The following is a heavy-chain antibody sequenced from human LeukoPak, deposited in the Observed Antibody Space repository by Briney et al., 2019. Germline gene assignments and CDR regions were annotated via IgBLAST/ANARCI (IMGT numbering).Heavy chain of an antibody. V-gene: IGHV3-30*18. CDR2: ISYDGSNK. CDR3: AKGGYCSSTSCLTYYYYYGMDV. D-gene: IGHD2-2*01. J-gene: IGHJ6*02. Sequence: PGGSLRLSCAASGFTFSSYGMHWVCQAPGKGLEWVAVISYDGSNKYYADSVKGRFTISRDNSKNTLYLQMNSLRAEDTAVYYCAKGGYCSSTSCLTYYYYYGMDVWGQGTTVTVSS. CDR1: GFTFSSYG.